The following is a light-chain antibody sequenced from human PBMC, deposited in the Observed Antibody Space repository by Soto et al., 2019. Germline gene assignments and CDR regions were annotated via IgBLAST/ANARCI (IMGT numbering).Light chain of an antibody. CDR1: QSVSSK. V-gene: IGKV3-15*01. Sequence: EIVMTQSPATLSVSPGERATLSCRASQSVSSKLAWYQQKPGQAPRLLIYGASTRATGIPARFSGSGSGTEFTLTISSLQSEDFAVYYCQQYNNWPPKYTFGQWTKLEIK. CDR2: GAS. J-gene: IGKJ2*01. CDR3: QQYNNWPPKYT.